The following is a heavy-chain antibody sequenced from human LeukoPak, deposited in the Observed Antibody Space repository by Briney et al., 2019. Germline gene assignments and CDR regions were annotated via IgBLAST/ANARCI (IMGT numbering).Heavy chain of an antibody. CDR1: GFMFSTYW. J-gene: IGHJ6*02. V-gene: IGHV3-48*04. D-gene: IGHD2-2*01. CDR2: ISSSGSTI. CDR3: ARFPIDIVVVPAAYYYYGMDV. Sequence: GGSLRLSCAASGFMFSTYWMTWVRQAPGKGLEWVSYISSSGSTIYYADSVKGRFTISRDNAKNSLYLQMNSLRAEDTAVYYCARFPIDIVVVPAAYYYYGMDVWGQGTTVTVSS.